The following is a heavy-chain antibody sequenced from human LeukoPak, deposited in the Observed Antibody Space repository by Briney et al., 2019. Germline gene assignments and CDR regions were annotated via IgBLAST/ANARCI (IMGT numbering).Heavy chain of an antibody. D-gene: IGHD2/OR15-2a*01. CDR2: IDPNSGGT. V-gene: IGHV1-2*02. J-gene: IGHJ5*02. CDR1: GYTFTGYY. CDR3: ARDRRTTYNWFDP. Sequence: ASVKVSCKASGYTFTGYYMHWVRQGPGQGLEWMGWIDPNSGGTNYAQKFQGRVTMTRDMSTSTVYMELSRLRSDDTAVYYCARDRRTTYNWFDPWGQGTLVTVSS.